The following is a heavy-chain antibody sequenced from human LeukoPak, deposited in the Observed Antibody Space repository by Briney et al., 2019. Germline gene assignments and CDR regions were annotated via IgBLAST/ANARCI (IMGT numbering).Heavy chain of an antibody. Sequence: PSETLSLTCTVSGYSISSGYYWGWIRQPPGKGLEWIGYIYHSGITYYNSSFKSRVTISVDTSKNQFSLKLSSVTAADTAVYYCARHSGSYPLDYWDQGTLVTVSS. CDR1: GYSISSGYY. J-gene: IGHJ4*02. CDR2: IYHSGIT. V-gene: IGHV4-38-2*02. D-gene: IGHD1-26*01. CDR3: ARHSGSYPLDY.